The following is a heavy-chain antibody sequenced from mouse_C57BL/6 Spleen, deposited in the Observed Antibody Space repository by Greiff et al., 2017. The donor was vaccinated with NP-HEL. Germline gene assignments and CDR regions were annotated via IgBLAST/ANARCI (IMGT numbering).Heavy chain of an antibody. D-gene: IGHD2-3*01. J-gene: IGHJ3*01. Sequence: QVQLKESGPELVKPGASVKISCKASGYAFSSSWMNWVKQRPGKGLEWIGRIYPGDGDTNYNGKFKGKATLTADKSSSTAYMQLSSLTSEDSAVYFCARKKDDGYYAFAYWGQGTLVTVSA. CDR2: IYPGDGDT. CDR1: GYAFSSSW. CDR3: ARKKDDGYYAFAY. V-gene: IGHV1-82*01.